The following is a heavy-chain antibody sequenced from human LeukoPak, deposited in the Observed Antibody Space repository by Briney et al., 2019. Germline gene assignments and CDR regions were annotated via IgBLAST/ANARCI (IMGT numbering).Heavy chain of an antibody. CDR2: IYHSGST. V-gene: IGHV4-4*02. CDR3: ARDFSSSSTVYYYYYMDV. D-gene: IGHD6-6*01. Sequence: WVRQPPGKGLEWIGEIYHSGSTNYNPSLKSRVTISVDKSKTQFSLKLSSVTAADTAIYYCARDFSSSSTVYYYYYMDVWGKGTTVTVSS. J-gene: IGHJ6*03.